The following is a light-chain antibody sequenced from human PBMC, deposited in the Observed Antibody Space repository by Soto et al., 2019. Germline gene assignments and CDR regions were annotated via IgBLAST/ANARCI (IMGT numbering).Light chain of an antibody. V-gene: IGKV3-20*01. CDR1: QSVSSSY. CDR2: GAS. Sequence: EIVLTQSPGTLSLSPGERVTLSCRASQSVSSSYLAWYQQKPGQAPRLLIYGASSRATGIPDRFSGSGSGTDFTLTISRLEPEDFAVYYCQQYVRSPTTFGQGNNVDIK. CDR3: QQYVRSPTT. J-gene: IGKJ1*01.